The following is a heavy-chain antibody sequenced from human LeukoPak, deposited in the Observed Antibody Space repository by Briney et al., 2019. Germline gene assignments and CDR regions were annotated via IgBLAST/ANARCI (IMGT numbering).Heavy chain of an antibody. D-gene: IGHD3-10*01. CDR2: ISSSGSTI. V-gene: IGHV3-48*03. J-gene: IGHJ3*02. CDR1: GFTFSSYE. Sequence: GGSLRLSCAASGFTFSSYEMNWVRQAPGKGLEWVSYISSSGSTIYYADSVKGRFTISRDNAKNSPYLQMNSLRAEDTAVYYCARQYYYGSGSYLDAFDIWGQGTMVTVSS. CDR3: ARQYYYGSGSYLDAFDI.